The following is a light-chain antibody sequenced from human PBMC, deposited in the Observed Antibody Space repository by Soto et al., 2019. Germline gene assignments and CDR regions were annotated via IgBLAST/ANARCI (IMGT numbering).Light chain of an antibody. CDR3: QHYSSSPPEFT. CDR2: GAS. CDR1: QSVSSSY. J-gene: IGKJ3*01. V-gene: IGKV3-20*01. Sequence: EIVLTQSPATLSLSPGERATLSCRASQSVSSSYLAWYQQRPGPAPRLLIFGASYRATGIPDRFSGSGSGTDFTLTISRLEPEDFAVYYCQHYSSSPPEFTFGPGTKVDSK.